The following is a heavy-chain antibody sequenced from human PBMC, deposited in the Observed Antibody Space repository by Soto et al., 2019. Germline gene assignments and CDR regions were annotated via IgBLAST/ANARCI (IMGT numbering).Heavy chain of an antibody. Sequence: QVQLVESGGGVVQPGRSLRLSCAASGFTFSSYAMHWVRRAPGKGLEWVAVISYDGSNKYYADSVKGRFTISRDNSKNTLYLQMNSLRAEDTAVYYCARTYGDYSLYGMDIWGQGTTVTVSS. CDR2: ISYDGSNK. J-gene: IGHJ6*02. V-gene: IGHV3-30-3*01. CDR1: GFTFSSYA. D-gene: IGHD4-17*01. CDR3: ARTYGDYSLYGMDI.